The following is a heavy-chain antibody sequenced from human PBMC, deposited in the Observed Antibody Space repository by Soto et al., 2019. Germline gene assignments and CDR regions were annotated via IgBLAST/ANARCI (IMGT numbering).Heavy chain of an antibody. V-gene: IGHV1-69*13. CDR3: ARARREIVVVRVVSGAFDI. D-gene: IGHD3-22*01. CDR1: GGTFSSYA. J-gene: IGHJ3*02. Sequence: SVKVSCKASGGTFSSYAISWVRQAPGQGLEWMGGIIPIFGTANYAQKFQGRVTITADESTSTAYMELSSLRSEDTAVYYCARARREIVVVRVVSGAFDIWGQGTMVTVSS. CDR2: IIPIFGTA.